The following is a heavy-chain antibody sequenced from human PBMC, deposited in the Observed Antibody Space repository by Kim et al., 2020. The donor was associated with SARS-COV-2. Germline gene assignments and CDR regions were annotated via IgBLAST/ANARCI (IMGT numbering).Heavy chain of an antibody. J-gene: IGHJ4*02. CDR1: RFTFSNYA. V-gene: IGHV3-23*01. CDR3: AKGDYYDSSVYSPHRTFDY. Sequence: GGSLRLSCVASRFTFSNYAMNWVRQAPGKGLEWVSDISNSGRRTYYADSVKGRFTISRDNSKNTLYLQMNSLRAEDTAVYYCAKGDYYDSSVYSPHRTFDYWGQGILVTVSS. CDR2: ISNSGRRT. D-gene: IGHD3-22*01.